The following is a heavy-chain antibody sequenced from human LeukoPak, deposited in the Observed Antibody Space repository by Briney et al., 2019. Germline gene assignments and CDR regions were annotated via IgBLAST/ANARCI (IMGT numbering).Heavy chain of an antibody. J-gene: IGHJ4*02. Sequence: GGPLRLSCAASGFTFSSYEMHWVRQAPGKGPEWVSYIKNGGSIIYYADSVKGRFTISRDDAKSSLYLQMNTLRAEDTAIYYCARETQYCSGGTCYSGLDYWGQGTLVTVSS. CDR2: IKNGGSII. CDR3: ARETQYCSGGTCYSGLDY. V-gene: IGHV3-48*03. CDR1: GFTFSSYE. D-gene: IGHD2-15*01.